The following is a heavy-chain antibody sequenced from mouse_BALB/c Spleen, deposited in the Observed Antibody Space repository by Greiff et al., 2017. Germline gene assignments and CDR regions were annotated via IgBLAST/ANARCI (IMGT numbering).Heavy chain of an antibody. Sequence: VQLQQSGAELVRSGASVKLSCTASGFNIKDYYMHWVKQRPEQGLEWIGWIDPENGDTEYAPKFQGKATMTADTSSNTAYLQLSSLTSEDTAVYYCILEGMVVPSYFDYWGQGTTLTVAS. CDR2: IDPENGDT. CDR1: GFNIKDYY. V-gene: IGHV14-4*02. D-gene: IGHD1-1*02. CDR3: ILEGMVVPSYFDY. J-gene: IGHJ2*01.